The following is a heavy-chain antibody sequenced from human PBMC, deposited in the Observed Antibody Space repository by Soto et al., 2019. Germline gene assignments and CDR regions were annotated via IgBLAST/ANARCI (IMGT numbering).Heavy chain of an antibody. CDR3: ARELYSCGGDCPYYMDY. CDR1: GYPFTDYF. Sequence: ASVKVSCKTSGYPFTDYFIHWVRQAPGQGLEWMGVISLYHHSTSYAQKFQGRLTVTADTSTTTVYMDLSSLTSEDSAVYWCARELYSCGGDCPYYMDYWGQGTLVTVSS. V-gene: IGHV1-46*01. J-gene: IGHJ4*02. D-gene: IGHD2-21*02. CDR2: ISLYHHST.